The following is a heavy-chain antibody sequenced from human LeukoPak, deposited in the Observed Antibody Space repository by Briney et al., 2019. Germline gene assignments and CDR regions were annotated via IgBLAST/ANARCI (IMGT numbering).Heavy chain of an antibody. CDR1: GFTVSSNY. V-gene: IGHV3-23*01. CDR3: AKDIGIAVRAFDY. CDR2: ISGGGGTT. Sequence: PGGSLRLSCAASGFTVSSNYMSWVRQAPGKGLEWVLGISGGGGTTYYTDSVKGRFTVSRDNSKNTLYLQMNSLRVEDTAIYYCAKDIGIAVRAFDYWGQGTLVTVSS. D-gene: IGHD6-6*01. J-gene: IGHJ4*02.